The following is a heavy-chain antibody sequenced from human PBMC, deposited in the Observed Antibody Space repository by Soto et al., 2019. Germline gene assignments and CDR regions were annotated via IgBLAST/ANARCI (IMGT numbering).Heavy chain of an antibody. J-gene: IGHJ3*02. V-gene: IGHV1-2*02. CDR2: INPNSGGT. D-gene: IGHD6-13*01. CDR1: GYTFTGYY. Sequence: QVQLVQSGAEVKKPGASVKVSCKASGYTFTGYYMHWVRQAPGQGLEWMGGINPNSGGTNYAQKFQGRATMTRDTSISTAYMELSRLRSDDTAVYYCARPPGIAAAGIDAFDIWGQGTMVTVSS. CDR3: ARPPGIAAAGIDAFDI.